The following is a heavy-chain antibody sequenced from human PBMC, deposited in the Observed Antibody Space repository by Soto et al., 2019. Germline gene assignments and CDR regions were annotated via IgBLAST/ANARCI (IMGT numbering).Heavy chain of an antibody. V-gene: IGHV4-34*01. D-gene: IGHD5-12*01. J-gene: IGHJ4*02. CDR1: GGSFSGYY. CDR2: INHSGST. Sequence: QVQLQQWGAGLLKPSETLSLTCAVYGGSFSGYYWSWIRQPPGKGLEWIGEINHSGSTNYNPSLKSRVTISVDPSKNQFSLKLSSVTAADTAVYYCARIYSGYDSGVTFDYWGQGTLVTVSS. CDR3: ARIYSGYDSGVTFDY.